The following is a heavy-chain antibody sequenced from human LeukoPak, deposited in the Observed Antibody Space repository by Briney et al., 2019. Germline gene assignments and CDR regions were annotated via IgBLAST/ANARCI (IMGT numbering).Heavy chain of an antibody. Sequence: GGSLRLSCAASGFTFSSYAMSWVRQAPGKGLEWVSAISGSGGSTYYADSVKGRFTISRDNSKNTLYLQMNSLRAEDTAVYYCAEDRAGYSSSWYEDYWGQGTLVTVSS. CDR3: AEDRAGYSSSWYEDY. CDR1: GFTFSSYA. J-gene: IGHJ4*02. V-gene: IGHV3-23*01. CDR2: ISGSGGST. D-gene: IGHD6-13*01.